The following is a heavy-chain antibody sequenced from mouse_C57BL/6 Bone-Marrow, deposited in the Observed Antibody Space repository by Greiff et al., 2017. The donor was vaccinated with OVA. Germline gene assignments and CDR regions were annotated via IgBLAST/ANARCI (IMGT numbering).Heavy chain of an antibody. Sequence: QVTLQVSGPGILQSSQTLSLTCSSSGFSLSTSGMGVSWLRQPSGKGLEWLAHIYWDDAKRYNPSLKSRPTISKDTSRNQVFLKITSVDTADTATYYCARRALTTVDYFDYWGQGTTLTVSS. V-gene: IGHV8-12*01. CDR3: ARRALTTVDYFDY. CDR2: IYWDDAK. CDR1: GFSLSTSGMG. J-gene: IGHJ2*01. D-gene: IGHD1-1*01.